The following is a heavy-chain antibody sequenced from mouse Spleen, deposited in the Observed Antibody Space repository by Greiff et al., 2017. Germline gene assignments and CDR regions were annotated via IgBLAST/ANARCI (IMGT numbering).Heavy chain of an antibody. Sequence: EVQLQQSGPELVKPGASVKISCKASGYTFTDYYMNWVKQSHGKSLEWIGDINPNNGGTSYNQKFKGKATLTVDKSSSTAYMELRSLTSEDSAVYYCARDPITTVVAYYFDYWGQGTTLTVSS. V-gene: IGHV1-26*01. CDR2: INPNNGGT. CDR3: ARDPITTVVAYYFDY. CDR1: GYTFTDYY. J-gene: IGHJ2*01. D-gene: IGHD1-1*01.